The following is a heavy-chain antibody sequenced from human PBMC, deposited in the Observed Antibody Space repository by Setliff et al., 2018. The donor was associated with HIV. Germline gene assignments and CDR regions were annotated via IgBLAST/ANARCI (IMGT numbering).Heavy chain of an antibody. CDR3: ARLGRGTYYYDSSGYLYAFDI. J-gene: IGHJ3*02. D-gene: IGHD3-22*01. Sequence: PSETLSLTCTVSGDSIGSGGYYWSWIRQHPGKGLEWIGYIFYSGSTYYNPSLKSRATISVDTSKNQFSLKLSSVTAADTAVYYCARLGRGTYYYDSSGYLYAFDIWGQGTMVTVSS. V-gene: IGHV4-30-4*01. CDR2: IFYSGST. CDR1: GDSIGSGGYY.